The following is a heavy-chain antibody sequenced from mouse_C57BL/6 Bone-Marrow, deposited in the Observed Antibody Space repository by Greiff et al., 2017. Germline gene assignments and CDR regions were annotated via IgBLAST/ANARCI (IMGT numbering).Heavy chain of an antibody. Sequence: QVQLQQPGAELVKPGASVKLSCKASGYTFTSYWMHWVKQRPGQGLAWIGMIHPNSGSTNYNEKFKSKAKLTVDKSSSTAYMHISSLTSEDSAVYSCARGGSSLVAYWGQGTLVTVSA. D-gene: IGHD1-1*01. V-gene: IGHV1-64*01. CDR2: IHPNSGST. J-gene: IGHJ3*01. CDR1: GYTFTSYW. CDR3: ARGGSSLVAY.